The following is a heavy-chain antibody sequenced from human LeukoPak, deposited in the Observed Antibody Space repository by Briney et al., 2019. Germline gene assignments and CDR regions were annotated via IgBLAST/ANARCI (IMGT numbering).Heavy chain of an antibody. Sequence: PGGSLRLSCATSGFTFSNYPIHWVRQAPGKGLEWVSLISYDGSKKYYADSVKGRFTFSRDNAENSLYLQMNSLSAEDTAVYYCARAERLVRGVVFDYWGQGTLVTVSS. CDR2: ISYDGSKK. CDR3: ARAERLVRGVVFDY. J-gene: IGHJ4*02. CDR1: GFTFSNYP. V-gene: IGHV3-30*04. D-gene: IGHD3-10*01.